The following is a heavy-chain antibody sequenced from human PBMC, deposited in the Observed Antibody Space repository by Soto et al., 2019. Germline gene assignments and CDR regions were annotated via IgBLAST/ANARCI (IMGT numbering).Heavy chain of an antibody. D-gene: IGHD2-15*01. Sequence: PSETLSLTCTVSGGSISSYYWSWIRQPAGKGLEWIGRIYTSGSTNYNPSLKSRVTMSVDTSKNQFSLKLSSVTAADTAVYYCARAITGYCSGGSCYTGTLDPWGQGTLVTVSS. CDR3: ARAITGYCSGGSCYTGTLDP. V-gene: IGHV4-4*07. J-gene: IGHJ5*02. CDR1: GGSISSYY. CDR2: IYTSGST.